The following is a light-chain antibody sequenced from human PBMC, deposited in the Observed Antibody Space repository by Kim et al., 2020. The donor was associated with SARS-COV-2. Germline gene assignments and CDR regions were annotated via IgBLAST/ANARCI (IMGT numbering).Light chain of an antibody. CDR2: GAS. CDR3: QQYGSTPLT. CDR1: QNVNRDF. Sequence: EIVLTQSPGTLSLSPGERATLYCTASQNVNRDFLAWYQQKPGQAPRLLIRGASSRATGIPARFSGSGSGADFTLTITGLEPEDFAVYYCQQYGSTPLTFGGGTKVESK. J-gene: IGKJ4*01. V-gene: IGKV3-20*01.